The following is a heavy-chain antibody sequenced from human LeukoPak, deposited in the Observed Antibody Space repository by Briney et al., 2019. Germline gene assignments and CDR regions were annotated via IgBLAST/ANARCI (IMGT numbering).Heavy chain of an antibody. CDR2: INPNSGGT. CDR3: ARDHLAAAGSGG. J-gene: IGHJ4*02. Sequence: AXXKVSCKASGYTFTGYNIHWVRQAPGQGLEWMGRINPNSGGTNYAQKFQGRVTMTRDTSVNTAYMEVSRLRSDDTAVYYCARDHLAAAGSGGWGQGTLVTVFS. CDR1: GYTFTGYN. V-gene: IGHV1-2*06. D-gene: IGHD6-13*01.